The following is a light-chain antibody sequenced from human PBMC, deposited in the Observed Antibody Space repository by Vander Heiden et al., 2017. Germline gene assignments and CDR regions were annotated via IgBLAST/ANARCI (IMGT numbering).Light chain of an antibody. CDR2: LGS. CDR1: QSLLHSNGYNY. V-gene: IGKV2-28*01. J-gene: IGKJ4*01. Sequence: DIVMTQSPLPLPVTPGEPASIPCRSSQSLLHSNGYNYLDWYLQKPGQSPQLLIYLGSNRASGVPDRFSGSGSGTDFTLKISRVEAEDVGVYYCMQALQTPQLTFGGGTKVEIK. CDR3: MQALQTPQLT.